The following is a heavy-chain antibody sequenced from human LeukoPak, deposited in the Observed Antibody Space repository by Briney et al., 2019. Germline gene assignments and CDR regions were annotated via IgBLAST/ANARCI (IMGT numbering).Heavy chain of an antibody. V-gene: IGHV4-34*01. CDR1: GGSFSGYY. D-gene: IGHD1-14*01. CDR2: INHSGST. Sequence: TSETLSLTCAVYGGSFSGYYWSWIRQPPGKGLEWIGEINHSGSTNYNPSLKSRVTISVDTSKNQFSLKLSSVTAADTAVYYCARADNVHTEAFDIWGQRTMVTVSS. CDR3: ARADNVHTEAFDI. J-gene: IGHJ3*02.